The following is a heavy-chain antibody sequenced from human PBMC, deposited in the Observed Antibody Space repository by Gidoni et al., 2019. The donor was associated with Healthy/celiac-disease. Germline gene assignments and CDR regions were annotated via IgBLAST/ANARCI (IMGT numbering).Heavy chain of an antibody. D-gene: IGHD2-2*01. Sequence: QVQLVQSGAEVKKPGAAVKVSCKASGYTVTSYYMHWVRQAPGQGLEWMGLLNASGGRTSYAQQFQGRVTMTMDTSTSTVYMELSSLRSADTAVYYCARDSVRGQLQQLDSGGQVTLVTVSS. CDR2: LNASGGRT. V-gene: IGHV1-46*01. J-gene: IGHJ4*02. CDR1: GYTVTSYY. CDR3: ARDSVRGQLQQLDS.